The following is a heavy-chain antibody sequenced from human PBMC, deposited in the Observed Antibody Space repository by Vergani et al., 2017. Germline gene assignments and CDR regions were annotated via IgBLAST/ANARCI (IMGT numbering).Heavy chain of an antibody. J-gene: IGHJ4*02. CDR3: ARDPSSGFFDY. V-gene: IGHV1-2*04. D-gene: IGHD6-19*01. Sequence: QVQLVQSGAEVKKPGASVKVSCKASGYTFTGYYMHWVRQAPGQGLEWMGWINPNSGVTNYAQKFQGWVTMTRDTSISTAYMELSRLRADDTAVYYCARDPSSGFFDYWGQGTLVTVSS. CDR1: GYTFTGYY. CDR2: INPNSGVT.